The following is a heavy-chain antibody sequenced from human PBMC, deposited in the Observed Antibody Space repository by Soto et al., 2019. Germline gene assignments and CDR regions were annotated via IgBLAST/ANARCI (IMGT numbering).Heavy chain of an antibody. V-gene: IGHV3-23*01. D-gene: IGHD5-12*01. Sequence: PGGSLRLSCAASGFTFSSYAMSWVRQAPGKGLEWVSAISGSGGSTYYADSVKGRFTIPRDNSKNTLYLQMNSLRAEDTAVYYCAKDPYSGYDTPYYYYMDVWGKGTTVTVSS. CDR1: GFTFSSYA. CDR3: AKDPYSGYDTPYYYYMDV. CDR2: ISGSGGST. J-gene: IGHJ6*03.